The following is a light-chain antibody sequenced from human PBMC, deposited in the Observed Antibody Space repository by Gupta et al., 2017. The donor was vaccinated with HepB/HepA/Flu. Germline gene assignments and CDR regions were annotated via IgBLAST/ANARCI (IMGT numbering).Light chain of an antibody. V-gene: IGLV3-19*01. CDR1: SLRSYY. CDR2: GKN. Sequence: SSVLTQDPAVSVALGQTVRITCQGDSLRSYYASWYQQKPGQAPVLVIYGKNNRPSGIPDRFSGSSSGNTASLTITGAQAEDEADYYCNSRESSGNPVVFGGGTKLTVL. CDR3: NSRESSGNPVV. J-gene: IGLJ2*01.